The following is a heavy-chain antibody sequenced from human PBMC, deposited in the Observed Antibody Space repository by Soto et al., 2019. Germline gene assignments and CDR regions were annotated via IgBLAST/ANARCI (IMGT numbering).Heavy chain of an antibody. V-gene: IGHV2-5*02. CDR3: AHSRKSYYDILTGYNY. Sequence: QITLKESGPTLVKPTQTLTLTCTFSGFSLSTSAMGVAWIRQPPGTALEWLALIYWDDDKRYSPSLRSRLTITKDTSKNQVVLTMTNMDPVDTATYYCAHSRKSYYDILTGYNYWGQGTLVTVSS. CDR2: IYWDDDK. CDR1: GFSLSTSAMG. D-gene: IGHD3-9*01. J-gene: IGHJ4*02.